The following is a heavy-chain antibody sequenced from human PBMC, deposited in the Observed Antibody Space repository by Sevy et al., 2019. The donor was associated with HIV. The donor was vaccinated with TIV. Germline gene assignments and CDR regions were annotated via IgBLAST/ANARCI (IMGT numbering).Heavy chain of an antibody. J-gene: IGHJ4*02. CDR3: ARSAYCSGGSCDSYIDY. Sequence: ASVKVSCKASGYTFTSYGISWVRQAPGQGLEWMGWISAYNGNTNYAQKLQGRVTMTTDTSTSTAYMELRSLRSDDTAVYYCARSAYCSGGSCDSYIDYWGQGTLVTVSS. CDR1: GYTFTSYG. D-gene: IGHD2-15*01. CDR2: ISAYNGNT. V-gene: IGHV1-18*04.